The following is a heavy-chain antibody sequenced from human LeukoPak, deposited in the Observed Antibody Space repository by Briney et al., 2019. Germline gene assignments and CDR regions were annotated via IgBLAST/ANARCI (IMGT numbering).Heavy chain of an antibody. Sequence: GGSLRLSCAASEFTFSSYGMHWVRQAPGKGLEWVAVMSYDGSGKYYADSVKGRFTISRDNSKSTLYLQMSSLRAEDTAVYYCAREAGYGMDVWGQGTTVTVSS. CDR2: MSYDGSGK. D-gene: IGHD6-19*01. CDR3: AREAGYGMDV. CDR1: EFTFSSYG. J-gene: IGHJ6*02. V-gene: IGHV3-30*03.